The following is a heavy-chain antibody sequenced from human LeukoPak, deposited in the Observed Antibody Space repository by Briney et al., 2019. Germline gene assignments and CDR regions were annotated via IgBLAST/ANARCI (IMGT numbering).Heavy chain of an antibody. V-gene: IGHV4-34*01. CDR3: ARGHPFDY. CDR1: GGSFSGYY. CDR2: INHSGST. Sequence: PETLSLTCAVYGGSFSGYYWSWIRQPPGKGLEWIGEINHSGSTNYNPSLKSRVTISVDTSKNQFSLKLSSVTAADTAVYYCARGHPFDYWGQGTLVTVPS. J-gene: IGHJ4*02.